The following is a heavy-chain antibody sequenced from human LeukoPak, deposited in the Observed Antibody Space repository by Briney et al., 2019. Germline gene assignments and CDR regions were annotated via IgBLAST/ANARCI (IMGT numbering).Heavy chain of an antibody. CDR2: TRNKANSYST. Sequence: GGSLRLSCAASGFTFSDYYMDWVRQAAGKGLEWVGRTRNKANSYSTEYAASVKGRFSISRDESKNSMYLQMNSLKIEDTAVYYCARVTYSSAWHPGDCWGQGTLVTVSS. D-gene: IGHD6-19*01. CDR3: ARVTYSSAWHPGDC. CDR1: GFTFSDYY. V-gene: IGHV3-72*01. J-gene: IGHJ4*02.